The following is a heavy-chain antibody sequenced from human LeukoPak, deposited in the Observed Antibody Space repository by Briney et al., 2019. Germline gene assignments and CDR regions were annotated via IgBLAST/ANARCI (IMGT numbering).Heavy chain of an antibody. CDR1: GGSISSYY. CDR3: ARRPRYFDWLIDY. V-gene: IGHV4-59*01. D-gene: IGHD3-9*01. Sequence: SEALSLTCTVSGGSISSYYWSWIRQPPGKGLEWIGYIYYSGSTNYNPSLKSRLTISVDTSKNQFSLKLSSVTAADTAVYYCARRPRYFDWLIDYWGQGTLVTVSP. J-gene: IGHJ4*02. CDR2: IYYSGST.